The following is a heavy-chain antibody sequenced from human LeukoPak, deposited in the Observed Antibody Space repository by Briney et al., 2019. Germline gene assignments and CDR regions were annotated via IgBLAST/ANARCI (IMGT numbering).Heavy chain of an antibody. CDR3: AKVQYDYGDPVGWFDP. CDR1: GFTFSSYA. Sequence: GGSLRLSCVASGFTFSSYAMTWVRQVPGKGLEWVSHISGSGERTYYADSVKGRFTSSRDNSKNTLYLQMNSLRAEDTAVYYCAKVQYDYGDPVGWFDPWGQGTRVTVSS. J-gene: IGHJ5*02. V-gene: IGHV3-23*01. CDR2: ISGSGERT. D-gene: IGHD4-17*01.